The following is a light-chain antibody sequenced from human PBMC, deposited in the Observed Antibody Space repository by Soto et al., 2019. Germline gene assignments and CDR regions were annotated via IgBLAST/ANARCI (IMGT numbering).Light chain of an antibody. CDR3: QVWDSSSDHRVV. V-gene: IGLV3-21*02. CDR2: DDG. Sequence: SYELTQAPSVSVAPGQTARLTCGGNNIAIKSVHWYQQKPGQALVLVVYDDGDRPSGIPERFSGSNSGNTATLTITRVEAVYESDYHCQVWDSSSDHRVVFGGGTKVTVL. J-gene: IGLJ2*01. CDR1: NIAIKS.